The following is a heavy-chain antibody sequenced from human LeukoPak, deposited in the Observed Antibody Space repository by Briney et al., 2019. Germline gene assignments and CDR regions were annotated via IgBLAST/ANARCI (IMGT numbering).Heavy chain of an antibody. J-gene: IGHJ4*02. V-gene: IGHV3-23*01. CDR2: ISGSDGRT. CDR1: GFTYSSYA. Sequence: GGSLRLSCAASGFTYSSYAMSWVRQAPGKGLEWVSAISGSDGRTYYADSVKGRFTISRDNSKNLLYLQMNSLRAEDTAVYYCAKPYNEHGSTWNPAFDYWGQGTLVTVSS. D-gene: IGHD6-13*01. CDR3: AKPYNEHGSTWNPAFDY.